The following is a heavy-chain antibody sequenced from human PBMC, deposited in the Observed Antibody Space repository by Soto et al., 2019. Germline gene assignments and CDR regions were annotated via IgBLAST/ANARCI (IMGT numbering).Heavy chain of an antibody. CDR1: GGSISSSY. V-gene: IGHV4-59*01. J-gene: IGHJ5*02. CDR2: IYDDGSA. D-gene: IGHD2-15*01. CDR3: AXDKYCSGGSRRKNWFDP. Sequence: SETLSLTCTVSGGSISSSYWSWIRQPPGKGLEWLAYIYDDGSANYNPSLKSRATISLDMSKNQFSLKLTSVTAADTAAYYCAXDKYCSGGSRRKNWFDPWGQGTLVTVSS.